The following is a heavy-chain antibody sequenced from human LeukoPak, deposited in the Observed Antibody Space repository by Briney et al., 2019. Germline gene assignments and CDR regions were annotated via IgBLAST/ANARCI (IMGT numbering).Heavy chain of an antibody. CDR1: GFTFNNYA. CDR3: AKGKDWGCSGGTCYREYYFDS. Sequence: GGSLRLSCAASGFTFNNYAMSWVRQAPGKGLEWVSAIRGSGDSTYYADSVKGRFTISRENSQNTLYLQMNSLRAEDTAIYFCAKGKDWGCSGGTCYREYYFDSWGQGTLVTVSS. J-gene: IGHJ4*02. V-gene: IGHV3-23*01. CDR2: IRGSGDST. D-gene: IGHD2-15*01.